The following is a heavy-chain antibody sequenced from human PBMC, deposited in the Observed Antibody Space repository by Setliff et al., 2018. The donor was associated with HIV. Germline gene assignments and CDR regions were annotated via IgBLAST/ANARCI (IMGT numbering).Heavy chain of an antibody. D-gene: IGHD4-17*01. CDR3: ARDYGDYVSLNY. CDR1: GGTFSSYA. CDR2: IIPILGIA. J-gene: IGHJ4*02. Sequence: ASVKVSCKASGGTFSSYAISWVRQAPGQGLEWMGGIIPILGIANYAQKFQGRVTMTRDTSTSTVYMELSSLRSEDTAVYYCARDYGDYVSLNYWGQGTLVTVSS. V-gene: IGHV1-69*10.